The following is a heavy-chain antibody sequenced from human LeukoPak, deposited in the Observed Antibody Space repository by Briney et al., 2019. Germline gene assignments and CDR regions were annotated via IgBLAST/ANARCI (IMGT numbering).Heavy chain of an antibody. CDR2: ISHSGST. CDR1: GGSFSDYF. CDR3: ARVAPWWVTARSAFDI. Sequence: SETLSLTCAVYGGSFSDYFWSWIRQPPGKGLEWIGEISHSGSTTYNPSLRSRVTISVDTSKNQFSLKLSSVTAADTAVYYCARVAPWWVTARSAFDIWGQGTMVTVSS. D-gene: IGHD2-15*01. V-gene: IGHV4-34*01. J-gene: IGHJ3*02.